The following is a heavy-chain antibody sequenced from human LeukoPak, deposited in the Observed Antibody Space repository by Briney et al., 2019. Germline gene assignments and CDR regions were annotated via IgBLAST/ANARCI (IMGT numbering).Heavy chain of an antibody. D-gene: IGHD2-15*01. CDR1: GDSVSSYTAA. CDR3: ARDGWPAFDY. J-gene: IGHJ4*02. Sequence: SQTLSLTCDISGDSVSSYTAAWNRIRQSPSRGLEWLGRTYYRSKWHNDYGEPVKSRITINPDTSKNQFSLQLNSVTPEDTAVYYCARDGWPAFDYWGQGTLVTVSS. CDR2: TYYRSKWHN. V-gene: IGHV6-1*01.